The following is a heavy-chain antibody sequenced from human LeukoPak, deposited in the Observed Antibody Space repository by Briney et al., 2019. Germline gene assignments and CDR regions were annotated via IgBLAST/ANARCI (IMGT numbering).Heavy chain of an antibody. CDR3: ARERYSSGWDDAFDI. D-gene: IGHD6-19*01. V-gene: IGHV4-59*01. CDR1: GGSISSYH. J-gene: IGHJ3*02. Sequence: SETLSLTCTVSGGSISSYHWSWIRQPPGKGLEWIGYIYYSGSTNYNPSLRSRVTISVDTSKNQFSLKLSSVTAADTAVYYCARERYSSGWDDAFDIWGQGTMVTVSS. CDR2: IYYSGST.